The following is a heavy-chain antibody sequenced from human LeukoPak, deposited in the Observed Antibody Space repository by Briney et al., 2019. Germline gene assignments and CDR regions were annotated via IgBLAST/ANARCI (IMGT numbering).Heavy chain of an antibody. CDR1: GFTFSSYG. V-gene: IGHV3-30*02. Sequence: PGGSLRLSCAASGFTFSSYGMHWVRQAPGKGLEWVAFIRYDGSNKYYADSVKGRFTISRDISKNTLYLQMNSLRVEDTALYYRAKDGMSMDSSWFDYWGQGTQVTVSS. CDR3: AKDGMSMDSSWFDY. J-gene: IGHJ4*02. CDR2: IRYDGSNK. D-gene: IGHD6-13*01.